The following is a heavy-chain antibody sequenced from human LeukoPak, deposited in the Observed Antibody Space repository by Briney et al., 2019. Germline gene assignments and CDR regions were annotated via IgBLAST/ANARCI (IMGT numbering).Heavy chain of an antibody. CDR1: GFTFSSYS. CDR3: ARAYFDILTGYRPDPFDI. D-gene: IGHD3-9*01. J-gene: IGHJ3*02. Sequence: GGSLRLSCAASGFTFSSYSMNWVRQAPGKGLEWVSSISSSSSYIYYADSLKGRFTISRDNAKNSLYLQMNSLRAEDTAVYYCARAYFDILTGYRPDPFDIWGQGTMVTVSS. V-gene: IGHV3-21*01. CDR2: ISSSSSYI.